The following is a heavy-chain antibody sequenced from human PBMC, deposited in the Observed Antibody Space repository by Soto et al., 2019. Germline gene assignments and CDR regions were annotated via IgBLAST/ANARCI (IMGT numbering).Heavy chain of an antibody. CDR1: GFTFSDYE. D-gene: IGHD4-17*01. Sequence: GGSLRLSCAASGFTFSDYEMNWVRQAPGKGLEWVSYISSISSTIYYADSVKGRFTISRDNAKDSLYLQMNSLRAEDTAVYYCARDLRTLYHFDYWGQGTLVTVSS. J-gene: IGHJ4*02. CDR2: ISSISSTI. V-gene: IGHV3-48*03. CDR3: ARDLRTLYHFDY.